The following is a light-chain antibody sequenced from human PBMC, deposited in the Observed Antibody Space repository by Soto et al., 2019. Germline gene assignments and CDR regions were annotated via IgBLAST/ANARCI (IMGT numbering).Light chain of an antibody. J-gene: IGLJ3*02. CDR1: SSNIGSNT. CDR2: GNS. Sequence: QSVLTQPPSASGTPGQRVTISCSGSSSNIGSNTVNWYQQVPGTAPKLLIYGNSNRPSGVPDRFSGSKSGTSASLAITGLQAEDEADYYCQSYDSSLSAWVFGGGTKLTVL. CDR3: QSYDSSLSAWV. V-gene: IGLV1-40*01.